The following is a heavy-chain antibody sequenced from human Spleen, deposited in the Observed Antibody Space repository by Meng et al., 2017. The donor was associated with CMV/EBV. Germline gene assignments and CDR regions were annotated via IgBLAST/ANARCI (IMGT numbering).Heavy chain of an antibody. CDR1: GFCFENYW. CDR2: INQDGSSK. D-gene: IGHD3-10*01. Sequence: GGSLRLSCAASGFCFENYWMSWVRQAPGKGLEWVANINQDGSSKDYVASVKGRFAISRDNANNLLHLQMNNLRAEDTAVYYCGGPPLSGGGQGTLVTVSS. V-gene: IGHV3-7*01. J-gene: IGHJ4*02. CDR3: GGPPLSG.